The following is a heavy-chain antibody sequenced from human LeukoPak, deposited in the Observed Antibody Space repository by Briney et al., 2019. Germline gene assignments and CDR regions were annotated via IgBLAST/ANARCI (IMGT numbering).Heavy chain of an antibody. CDR2: ISSSSSTI. V-gene: IGHV3-48*02. CDR3: ARDNSGSIDY. CDR1: GFIFSSYS. D-gene: IGHD1-1*01. J-gene: IGHJ4*02. Sequence: GGSLRLSCAASGFIFSSYSMNWVRQAPGKGLEWILYISSSSSTIYYADSVKGRFTISRDDAKNSLYVQMNSLRDEDTAVYYCARDNSGSIDYWGQGTLVTV.